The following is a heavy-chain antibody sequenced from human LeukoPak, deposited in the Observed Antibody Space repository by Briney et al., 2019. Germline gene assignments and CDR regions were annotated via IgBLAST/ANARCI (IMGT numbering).Heavy chain of an antibody. J-gene: IGHJ4*02. D-gene: IGHD6-13*01. CDR3: ARSSGWGSSSVDY. Sequence: PSETLSLTCTGSGGSISSYYWSWIRQPPGKGLEWIGYIYYSGSTNYNPSLKSRVTISVDTSKNQFSLKLSPVTAADTAVYYCARSSGWGSSSVDYWGQGTLVTVSS. CDR1: GGSISSYY. V-gene: IGHV4-59*01. CDR2: IYYSGST.